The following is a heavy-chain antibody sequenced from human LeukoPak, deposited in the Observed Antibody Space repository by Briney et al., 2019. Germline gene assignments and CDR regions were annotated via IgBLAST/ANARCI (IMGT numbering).Heavy chain of an antibody. CDR3: ARVSAARNFDY. D-gene: IGHD6-6*01. CDR1: GGSISSYY. CDR2: IYTSEST. Sequence: SETLSLTCTVSGGSISSYYWSWIRQPAGKGLEWIGCIYTSESTNYNPSLKSRVTMSVDTSKNQFSLKLSSVTAADTAVYYCARVSAARNFDYWGQGTLVTVSS. V-gene: IGHV4-4*07. J-gene: IGHJ4*02.